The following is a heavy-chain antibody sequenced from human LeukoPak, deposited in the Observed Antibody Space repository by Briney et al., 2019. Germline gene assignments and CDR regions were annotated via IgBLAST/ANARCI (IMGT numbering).Heavy chain of an antibody. Sequence: SETLSLTCTVSGGSISSGGYSWSWIRQPPGQGLEWIGNVQYSGSTYYNPSLKSRVTISLDTSKNQFSLRLSSVTAADTSMYYCTRRRGGTSSRDYWGQGTLVTVSS. V-gene: IGHV4-39*01. CDR3: TRRRGGTSSRDY. D-gene: IGHD6-13*01. CDR1: GGSISSGGYS. J-gene: IGHJ4*02. CDR2: VQYSGST.